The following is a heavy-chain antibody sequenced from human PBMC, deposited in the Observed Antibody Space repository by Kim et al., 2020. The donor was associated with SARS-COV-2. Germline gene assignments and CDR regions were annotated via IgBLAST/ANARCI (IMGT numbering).Heavy chain of an antibody. CDR1: GFTVSSNY. D-gene: IGHD6-19*01. CDR3: ARSSGWYHFDY. V-gene: IGHV3-66*01. CDR2: IYSGGST. Sequence: GGSLRLSCAASGFTVSSNYMSWVRQAPGKGLEWVSVIYSGGSTYYADSVKGRFTISRDNSKNTLYLQMNSLRAEDTAVYYCARSSGWYHFDYWGQGTLVTVSS. J-gene: IGHJ4*02.